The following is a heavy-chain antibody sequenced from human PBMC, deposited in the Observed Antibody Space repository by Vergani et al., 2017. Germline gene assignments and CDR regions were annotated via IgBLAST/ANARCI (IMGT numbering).Heavy chain of an antibody. D-gene: IGHD5-12*01. CDR2: IYPANSDT. CDR1: GYSFTTYW. Sequence: EVQLVQSGAAVKKPGESLKISCKGSGYSFTTYWIGWVRQLPGKGLEWMGIIYPANSDTRYSPSFQGQVTISVDKSISAAYLQWSSLKASDTAIYYCTRAYTGYDPFDYWGQGTLVTVSS. J-gene: IGHJ4*02. CDR3: TRAYTGYDPFDY. V-gene: IGHV5-51*01.